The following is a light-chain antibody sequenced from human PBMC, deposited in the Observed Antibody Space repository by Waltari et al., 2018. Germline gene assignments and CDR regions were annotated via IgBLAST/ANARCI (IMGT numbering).Light chain of an antibody. Sequence: EIVLTQFPGTLALSPGERATLSCRASQSVGRALAWYQQEPGQAPRLLLYDASSRATGISDKFSGSVSGTDFSLTISRVEPEDFAVYFCQMYVRLPVTFGQGTKVEVK. J-gene: IGKJ1*01. V-gene: IGKV3-20*01. CDR1: QSVGRA. CDR3: QMYVRLPVT. CDR2: DAS.